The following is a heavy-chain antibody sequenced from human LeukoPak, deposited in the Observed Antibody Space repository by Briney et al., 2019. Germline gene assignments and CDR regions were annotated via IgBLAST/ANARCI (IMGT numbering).Heavy chain of an antibody. J-gene: IGHJ4*02. D-gene: IGHD1-26*01. CDR3: ARGRKYSGSYYSFVY. V-gene: IGHV1-2*04. CDR2: INPNSGGT. CDR1: GYTFTGYY. Sequence: ASVKVSCKASGYTFTGYYMHWVRQAPGQGLEWMGWINPNSGGTNYAQKFQGWVTMTRDTSISTAYMELSRLRSDDTAVYYCARGRKYSGSYYSFVYWGQGTLVTVSS.